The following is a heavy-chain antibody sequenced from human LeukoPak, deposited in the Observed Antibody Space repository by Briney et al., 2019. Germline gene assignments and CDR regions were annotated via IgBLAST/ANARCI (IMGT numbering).Heavy chain of an antibody. CDR1: GFTVSSNY. CDR3: AKDGSQWLVPTNY. Sequence: GGSLRLSCAASGFTVSSNYMSWVRQAPGKGLEWVSAISGSGGSTYYADSVKGRFTISRDNSKNTLYLQMNSLRAEDTAVYYCAKDGSQWLVPTNYWGQGTLVTVSS. J-gene: IGHJ4*02. D-gene: IGHD6-19*01. V-gene: IGHV3-23*01. CDR2: ISGSGGST.